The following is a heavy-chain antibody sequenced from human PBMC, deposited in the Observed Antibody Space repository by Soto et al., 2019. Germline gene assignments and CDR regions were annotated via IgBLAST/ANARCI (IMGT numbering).Heavy chain of an antibody. CDR1: GYTLTELS. D-gene: IGHD3-3*01. CDR3: ATLRLRFLEWPPGGYWLDP. CDR2: FDPEDGET. J-gene: IGHJ5*02. Sequence: ASVKVSCKVSGYTLTELSMHWVRQAPGKGLEWMGGFDPEDGETIYAQKFQGRVTMTEDTSTDTAYMELSSLRSEDTAVYYCATLRLRFLEWPPGGYWLDPGGQGTLVT. V-gene: IGHV1-24*01.